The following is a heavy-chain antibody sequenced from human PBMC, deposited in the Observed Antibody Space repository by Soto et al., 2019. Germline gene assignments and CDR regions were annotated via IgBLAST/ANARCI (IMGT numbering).Heavy chain of an antibody. CDR2: IIPISDTT. D-gene: IGHD2-2*01. V-gene: IGHV1-69*01. CDR1: GGTFSSYA. Sequence: QVQLVQSGAEVKKPGSSVKVSCKASGGTFSSYAISWVRQAPGQGLEWMGGIIPISDTTNYAQKFQGRVTITADESTSTAYMELSSLRSEDTAVYYCARSQGSSTSLEIYYYYYYGMDVWGQGTTVPVYS. J-gene: IGHJ6*02. CDR3: ARSQGSSTSLEIYYYYYYGMDV.